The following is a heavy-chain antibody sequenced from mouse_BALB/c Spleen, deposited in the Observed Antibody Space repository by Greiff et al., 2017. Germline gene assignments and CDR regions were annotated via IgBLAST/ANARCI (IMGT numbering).Heavy chain of an antibody. CDR1: GFSLTSYG. CDR3: ARRGGRYFDY. Sequence: QVQLKESGPGLVAPSQSLSITCTVSGFSLTSYGVHWVRQPPGKGLEWLGVIWAGGSTNYNSALMSRLSISKDNSKSQVFLKMNSLQTDDTAMYYCARRGGRYFDYWGQGTTLTVSS. J-gene: IGHJ2*01. V-gene: IGHV2-9*02. CDR2: IWAGGST.